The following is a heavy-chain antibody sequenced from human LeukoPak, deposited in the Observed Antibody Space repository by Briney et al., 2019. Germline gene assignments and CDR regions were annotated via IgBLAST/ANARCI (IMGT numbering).Heavy chain of an antibody. CDR1: GGTFSSYA. J-gene: IGHJ3*02. Sequence: ASVKVSCKASGGTFSSYAISWVRQAPGQGLEWMGGIIPIFGTANYAQKFQERVTITRDMSTSTAYMELSSLRSEDTAVYYCAASSLITMVRGVIITNAFDIWGQGTMVTVSS. CDR2: IIPIFGTA. D-gene: IGHD3-10*01. CDR3: AASSLITMVRGVIITNAFDI. V-gene: IGHV1-69*05.